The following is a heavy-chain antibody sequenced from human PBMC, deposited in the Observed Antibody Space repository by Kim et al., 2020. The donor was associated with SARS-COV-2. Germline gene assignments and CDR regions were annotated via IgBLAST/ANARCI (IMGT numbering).Heavy chain of an antibody. CDR3: VRGLTFHNL. CDR1: GFTFDEYG. V-gene: IGHV3-20*04. Sequence: GGSLRLSCVASGFTFDEYGMTWVRQAPGKGLEWVSGVALNAKTKGYADSVKGRFTISRDNAKNYLFLQMNSLRVEDTALYYCVRGLTFHNLWGQGARVTVSS. J-gene: IGHJ1*01. CDR2: VALNAKTK.